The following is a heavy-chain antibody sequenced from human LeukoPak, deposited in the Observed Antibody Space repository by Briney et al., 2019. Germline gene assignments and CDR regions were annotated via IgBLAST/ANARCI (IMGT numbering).Heavy chain of an antibody. Sequence: GGSLRLSCAASGFTFSSYGMHWVRQAPGKGLVWVSRINSDGSSTSYADSVKGRFTISRGNAKNTLYLQMNSLRAEDTAVYYCARVHGITMVRGVSGYFDYWGQGTLVTVSS. V-gene: IGHV3-74*01. J-gene: IGHJ4*02. CDR3: ARVHGITMVRGVSGYFDY. CDR2: INSDGSST. D-gene: IGHD3-10*01. CDR1: GFTFSSYG.